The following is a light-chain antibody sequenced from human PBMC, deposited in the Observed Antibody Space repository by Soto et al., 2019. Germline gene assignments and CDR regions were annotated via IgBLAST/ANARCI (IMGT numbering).Light chain of an antibody. V-gene: IGKV3-20*01. J-gene: IGKJ4*01. Sequence: EIVLTQSPGTLSLSPGERATLSCRASQSVYKNFLAWYQQKPGQAPRLLINGASNRATGIPDRFSGSGSGTDFSLTIDRLEPXXXXVXXXXXXXSSPPTFGGGTKVAIK. CDR3: XXXXSSPPT. CDR1: QSVYKNF. CDR2: GAS.